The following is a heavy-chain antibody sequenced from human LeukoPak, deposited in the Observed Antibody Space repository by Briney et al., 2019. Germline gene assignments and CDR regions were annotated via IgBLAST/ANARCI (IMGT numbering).Heavy chain of an antibody. CDR3: ARASSYGSGYDY. D-gene: IGHD6-19*01. V-gene: IGHV3-74*01. CDR2: INSDGSST. J-gene: IGHJ4*02. CDR1: GFTFSNYW. Sequence: GGSLRLSCAASGFTFSNYWMHWVRQAPGKGLVWVSRINSDGSSTRDADSVKGRFTISRDNAKNTLYLQMNSLRAEDTAVYYCARASSYGSGYDYWGRGTLVTVSS.